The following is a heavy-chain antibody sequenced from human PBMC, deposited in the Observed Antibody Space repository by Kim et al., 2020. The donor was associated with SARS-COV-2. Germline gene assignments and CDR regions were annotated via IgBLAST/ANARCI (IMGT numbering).Heavy chain of an antibody. D-gene: IGHD3-22*01. CDR2: IYYSGTT. V-gene: IGHV4-59*02. CDR3: AREILRDYYYDSPTYYNWLDP. Sequence: SETLSLTCTVSGGSVSNYYWSWIRQPPGKGLEWIGYIYYSGTTNYNPSLKSRVTISIDTSKNQFSLKLRSVTAADTAVYFCAREILRDYYYDSPTYYNWLDPWGQGTLVTVSS. CDR1: GGSVSNYY. J-gene: IGHJ5*02.